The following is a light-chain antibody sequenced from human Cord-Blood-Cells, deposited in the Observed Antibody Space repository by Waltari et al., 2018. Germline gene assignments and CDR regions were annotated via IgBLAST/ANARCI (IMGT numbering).Light chain of an antibody. CDR3: CSYASSNVV. CDR1: SSDVGSYNL. V-gene: IGLV2-23*01. Sequence: QSALTQPASVSGSPGQSITISCTGTSSDVGSYNLVSWYQQHPGKAPKLMIYEGSKRPSGVSKRFSGSKSGNTASLTISGLQAGDEADYYCCSYASSNVVFGGGTKLTVL. J-gene: IGLJ2*01. CDR2: EGS.